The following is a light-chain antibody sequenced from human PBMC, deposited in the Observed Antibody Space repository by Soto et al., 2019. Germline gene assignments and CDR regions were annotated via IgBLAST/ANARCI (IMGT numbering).Light chain of an antibody. Sequence: QSARIQPPSASGSPGHSITISCTGTGSDGSSYDYVSWYQQRPGRAPKLIIFEVTRRPSGVPDRVSGSKSGNTASPTVSGLQAENEADYYCSLYADTQNLVFGGGTKLTLL. CDR1: GSDGSSYDY. CDR2: EVT. V-gene: IGLV2-8*01. J-gene: IGLJ2*01. CDR3: SLYADTQNLV.